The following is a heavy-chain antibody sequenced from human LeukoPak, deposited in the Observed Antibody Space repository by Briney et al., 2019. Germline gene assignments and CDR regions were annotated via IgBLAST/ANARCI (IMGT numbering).Heavy chain of an antibody. CDR2: ISWDGRST. D-gene: IGHD3-22*01. CDR1: GFTFDDYN. J-gene: IGHJ4*02. V-gene: IGHV3-43*01. CDR3: ARVKGADSSAYTDY. Sequence: SGGSLRLSCAASGFTFDDYNMHWVRHAPGKGLEWVSLISWDGRSTYYADSVKGRFTIFRDNSKNSLYLQMNSLRTDDTALYYCARVKGADSSAYTDYWGQGTLVTVSS.